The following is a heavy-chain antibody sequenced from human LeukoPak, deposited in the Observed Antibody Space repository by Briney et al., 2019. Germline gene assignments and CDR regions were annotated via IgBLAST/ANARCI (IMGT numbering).Heavy chain of an antibody. D-gene: IGHD1-14*01. CDR1: GGSFSGYY. Sequence: SETLSLTCAVYGGSFSGYYWSWIRQPAGKGLEWIGRIYTSGSTNYNPSLKSRATISVDTSKNQFSLKLSSVTAADTAVYYCARILMARPGYYYYYYMDVWGKGTTVTVSS. CDR3: ARILMARPGYYYYYYMDV. V-gene: IGHV4-59*10. J-gene: IGHJ6*03. CDR2: IYTSGST.